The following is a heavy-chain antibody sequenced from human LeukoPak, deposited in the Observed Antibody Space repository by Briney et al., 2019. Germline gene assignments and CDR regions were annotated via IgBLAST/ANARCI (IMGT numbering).Heavy chain of an antibody. CDR3: ARVTHSSYSYGYGHGDY. J-gene: IGHJ4*02. D-gene: IGHD5-18*01. Sequence: GGSLRLSCADSGFTVSSNYMRWVRQAPGKGLEWVSVIYSGGSTHYADSVKGRFTISRDNSKNTLYLQMNSLRAEDTAVYYCARVTHSSYSYGYGHGDYWGQGTLVTVSS. CDR2: IYSGGST. CDR1: GFTVSSNY. V-gene: IGHV3-66*01.